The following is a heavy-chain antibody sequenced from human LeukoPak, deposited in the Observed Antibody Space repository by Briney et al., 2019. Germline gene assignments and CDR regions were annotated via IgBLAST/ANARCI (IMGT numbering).Heavy chain of an antibody. J-gene: IGHJ4*02. D-gene: IGHD3-16*01. V-gene: IGHV1-69*01. Sequence: ASVKVSCKASGGTFSSYAISWVRQAPGQGLEWMGGIIPIFGTANYAQKFQGRVTITADESTSTAYMELSSLRSEGTAVYYCARDREDTAGENYFDYWGQGTLVTVSS. CDR3: ARDREDTAGENYFDY. CDR2: IIPIFGTA. CDR1: GGTFSSYA.